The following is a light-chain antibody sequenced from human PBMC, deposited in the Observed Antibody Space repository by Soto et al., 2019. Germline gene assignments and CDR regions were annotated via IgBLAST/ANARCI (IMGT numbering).Light chain of an antibody. CDR2: DAS. CDR1: QSVSSY. CDR3: QQRSNWRGCT. Sequence: EIVLTQSPATLSLSPGERATLSCRASQSVSSYLAWYQQKPGQAPRLLIYDASNRATGIPARFSGSGSGTDFTLTISSLEPEDFAVYYCQQRSNWRGCTFGPGTKVDIK. V-gene: IGKV3-11*01. J-gene: IGKJ3*01.